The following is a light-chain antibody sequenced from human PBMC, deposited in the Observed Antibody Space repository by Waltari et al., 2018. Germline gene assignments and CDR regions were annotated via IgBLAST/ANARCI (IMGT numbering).Light chain of an antibody. Sequence: SGVLTQPPSVSVAPGQTAKSTCRGDNLDNKTVHWHQQRPGQAPVLVIDADSDRPSGIPERFSGSNSGNTATLTISRVEAGDEADYFCQVWDRSNEDAHPYGVFGGGTKLTVL. J-gene: IGLJ2*01. CDR2: ADS. CDR1: NLDNKT. CDR3: QVWDRSNEDAHPYGV. V-gene: IGLV3-21*02.